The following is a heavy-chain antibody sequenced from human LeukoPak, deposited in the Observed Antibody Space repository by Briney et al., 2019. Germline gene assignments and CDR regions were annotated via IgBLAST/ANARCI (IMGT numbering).Heavy chain of an antibody. V-gene: IGHV3-74*01. Sequence: GGSLRLSCAASGFTFSNYWMYWVRQVPGEGLVWVSRISSEGSVTNYADSVKGRFTISRDNAKNTLYLVMNNLRADDTAVYFCARVPGSGWFTAVDYWGQGTLVSVSS. D-gene: IGHD6-19*01. CDR2: ISSEGSVT. CDR1: GFTFSNYW. CDR3: ARVPGSGWFTAVDY. J-gene: IGHJ4*02.